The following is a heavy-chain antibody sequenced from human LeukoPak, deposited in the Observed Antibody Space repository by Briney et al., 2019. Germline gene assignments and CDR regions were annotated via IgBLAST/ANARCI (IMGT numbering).Heavy chain of an antibody. V-gene: IGHV3-15*01. CDR2: IKSKGDGRTT. CDR3: TNLRPWIQPR. Sequence: GGSLRLSCAASGFTFSNAWMSWVRQAPGKGLEWVGRIKSKGDGRTTDYGAPVKGRFTISRDDSKNTLYLQMNRLKTEDTAVYYCTNLRPWIQPRWGQGTMVTVSS. CDR1: GFTFSNAW. D-gene: IGHD5-18*01. J-gene: IGHJ3*01.